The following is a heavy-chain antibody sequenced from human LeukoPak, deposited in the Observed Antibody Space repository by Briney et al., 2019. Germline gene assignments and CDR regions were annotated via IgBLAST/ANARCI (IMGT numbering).Heavy chain of an antibody. D-gene: IGHD3/OR15-3a*01. V-gene: IGHV4-34*01. CDR3: ASVWRTGQELQFDP. Sequence: SETLSLTCAVYGGSFSGYYWSWIRQPPGKGLEWIGEINHSGSTNYNPSLKSRVTISVDTSKNQFSLKLSSVTAADTAVYYCASVWRTGQELQFDPWGQGTLVTVSS. J-gene: IGHJ5*02. CDR2: INHSGST. CDR1: GGSFSGYY.